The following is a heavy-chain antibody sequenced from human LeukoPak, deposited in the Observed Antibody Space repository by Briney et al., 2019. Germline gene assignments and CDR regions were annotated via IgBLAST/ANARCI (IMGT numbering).Heavy chain of an antibody. CDR2: ISYDGSNK. V-gene: IGHV3-30-3*01. J-gene: IGHJ4*02. CDR1: GFTFSSYA. D-gene: IGHD2/OR15-2a*01. CDR3: ARDRFQTEYYFDY. Sequence: GGSLRLSCAASGFTFSSYAMHWVRQAPGKGLEWVAVISYDGSNKYYADSVKGRFTISRDNSKNTLYLQMNSLRAEGTAVYYCARDRFQTEYYFDYWGQGTLVTVSS.